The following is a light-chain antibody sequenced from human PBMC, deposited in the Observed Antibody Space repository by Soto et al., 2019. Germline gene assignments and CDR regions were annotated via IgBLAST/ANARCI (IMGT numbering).Light chain of an antibody. V-gene: IGKV1-5*03. Sequence: DIQMTQSPSTLSASVGDRVTITCRASQSISGWLAWYQQKPGKAPKLLIYKASPLESGVPSRFSGRGSGTEFTLTISSLQPDDFATYYCQQYNSYSYAFGQGTKLEIK. CDR3: QQYNSYSYA. CDR1: QSISGW. J-gene: IGKJ2*01. CDR2: KAS.